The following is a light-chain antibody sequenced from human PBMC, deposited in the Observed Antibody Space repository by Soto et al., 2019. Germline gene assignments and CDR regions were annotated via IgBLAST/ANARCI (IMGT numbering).Light chain of an antibody. J-gene: IGKJ4*01. CDR1: LGISTY. CDR2: SAS. CDR3: QQLDRYPFT. V-gene: IGKV1-9*01. Sequence: DIQLTQSPSFLSASVGDRVTITCRASLGISTYLAWYQQKPGKVPRLLIYSASTLQSGVPSRFSGSGSGTEFTLTISSLQPEDFASYDCQQLDRYPFTFGGGTKVDIK.